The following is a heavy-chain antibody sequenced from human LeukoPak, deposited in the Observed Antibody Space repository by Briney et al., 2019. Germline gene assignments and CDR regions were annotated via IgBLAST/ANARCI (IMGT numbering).Heavy chain of an antibody. D-gene: IGHD2-21*02. CDR3: ARARVVVTATPSDY. J-gene: IGHJ4*02. CDR1: GYTFTNYY. Sequence: ASVKVSCKASGYTFTNYYMHWVRQAPGQGLEWMGIINPSGASTSYAQKFQGRVTMTRDTSTSTLYMELSRMRSEDTAVYYCARARVVVTATPSDYWGQGTLVTVSS. V-gene: IGHV1-46*01. CDR2: INPSGAST.